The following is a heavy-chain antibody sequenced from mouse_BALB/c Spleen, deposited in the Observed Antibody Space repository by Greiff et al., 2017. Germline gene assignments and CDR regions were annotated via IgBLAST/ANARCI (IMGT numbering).Heavy chain of an antibody. CDR2: IDPANGNT. V-gene: IGHV14-3*02. Sequence: EVKLMESGAELVKPGASVKLSCTASGFNIKVTYMHWVKQRPEQGLEWIGRIDPANGNTKYDPKFQGKATITADTSSNTAYLQLSSLTSEDTAVYYCARVRDYDGYWYFDVWGAGTTVTVSS. CDR1: GFNIKVTY. J-gene: IGHJ1*01. D-gene: IGHD2-4*01. CDR3: ARVRDYDGYWYFDV.